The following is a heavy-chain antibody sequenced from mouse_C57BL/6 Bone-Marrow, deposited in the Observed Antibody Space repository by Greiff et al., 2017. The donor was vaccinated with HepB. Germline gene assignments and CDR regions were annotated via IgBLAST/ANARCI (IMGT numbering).Heavy chain of an antibody. CDR1: GYTFTSYW. CDR2: INPSSGYT. Sequence: QVQLQQPGTELVKPGASVKLSCKASGYTFTSYWMHWVKQRPGQGLEWIGYINPSSGYTKYNQKFKDKATLTADKSSSTAYMQLSSLTYEDSAVYYCARDTTVVVRDWGQGTTLTVSS. J-gene: IGHJ2*01. CDR3: ARDTTVVVRD. V-gene: IGHV1-7*01. D-gene: IGHD1-1*01.